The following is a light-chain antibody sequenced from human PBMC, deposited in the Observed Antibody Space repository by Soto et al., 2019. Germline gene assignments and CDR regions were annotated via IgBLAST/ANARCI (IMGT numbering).Light chain of an antibody. CDR1: SSDVGGYNY. CDR3: SSYAGRHNYV. Sequence: QSALTQPPSASGSPGQSVTISCTGTSSDVGGYNYVSWYQQHPGKAPKLMIYEVSKRPSGVPDRFSGSKSGNTASLTVSGLQAEDEAYYYCSSYAGRHNYVFGTVTKLTVL. CDR2: EVS. J-gene: IGLJ1*01. V-gene: IGLV2-8*01.